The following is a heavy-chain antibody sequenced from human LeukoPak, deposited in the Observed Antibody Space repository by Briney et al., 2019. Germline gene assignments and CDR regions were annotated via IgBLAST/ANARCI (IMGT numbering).Heavy chain of an antibody. CDR2: ISSSGSTI. CDR3: ARGGGVSRYSGSYDAFDI. Sequence: PSETLSLTCAVYGGSFSGYYWSWIRQAPGKGLEWVSYISSSGSTIYYADSVKGRFTISRDNAKNSLYLQMNSLRAEDTAVYYCARGGGVSRYSGSYDAFDIWGQGTMVTVSS. J-gene: IGHJ3*02. CDR1: GGSFSGYY. D-gene: IGHD1-26*01. V-gene: IGHV3-11*04.